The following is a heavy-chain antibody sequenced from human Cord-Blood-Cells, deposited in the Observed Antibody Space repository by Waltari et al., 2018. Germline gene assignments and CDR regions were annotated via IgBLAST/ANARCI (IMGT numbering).Heavy chain of an antibody. V-gene: IGHV1-2*04. CDR2: INPNSGGT. Sequence: QVQLVQSGAEVKKPGASVKDSCTASGYTFTGYYIPWERQAPGQGLEWMGWINPNSGGTNYAQKFQGWVTMTRDTSISTAYMELSRLRSDDTAVYYCARLNWNGYFDLWGRGTLVTVSS. CDR1: GYTFTGYY. D-gene: IGHD1-20*01. CDR3: ARLNWNGYFDL. J-gene: IGHJ2*01.